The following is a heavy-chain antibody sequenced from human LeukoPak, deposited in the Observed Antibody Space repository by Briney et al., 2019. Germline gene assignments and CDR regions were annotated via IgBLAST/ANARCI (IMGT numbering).Heavy chain of an antibody. CDR3: AKDDGLTGIDY. V-gene: IGHV3-53*01. CDR2: IYSSIGT. CDR1: GFTVSSNY. D-gene: IGHD7-27*01. Sequence: WGSLRLSCAASGFTVSSNYMSWVRQAPGKGLEWVSVIYSSIGTDYADSVKGRFTISRDNSKNTVYLQMNSLRAEDTAVYYCAKDDGLTGIDYWGQGSLVTVSS. J-gene: IGHJ4*02.